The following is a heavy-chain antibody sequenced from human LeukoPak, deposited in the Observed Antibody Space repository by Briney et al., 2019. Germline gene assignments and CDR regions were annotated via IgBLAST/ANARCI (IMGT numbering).Heavy chain of an antibody. CDR1: GFTFSSYA. D-gene: IGHD1-26*01. CDR3: ARGPHSGSYTGGY. J-gene: IGHJ4*02. Sequence: GGSLRLSCAASGFTFSSYAMSWVRQAPGKGLEWVSVIYSDGSTYYADSVKGRFTISRDNSKNTLYLQMNSLRADDTAVYYCARGPHSGSYTGGYWGQGALVTVSS. V-gene: IGHV3-53*01. CDR2: IYSDGST.